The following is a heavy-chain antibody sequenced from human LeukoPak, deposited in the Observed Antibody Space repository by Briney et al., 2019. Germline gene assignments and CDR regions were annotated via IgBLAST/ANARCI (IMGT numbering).Heavy chain of an antibody. J-gene: IGHJ5*02. CDR1: GGSFSGYY. Sequence: SETLSLTCAVYGGSFSGYYWSWIRQPPGKGLEWIGEINHSGSTNYNPSLKSRVTISVDTSNNQFSLQLKSVTPEDAGVYYCARGSVVAGTDCCFDPWGQGTLVTVSS. CDR2: INHSGST. CDR3: ARGSVVAGTDCCFDP. V-gene: IGHV4-34*01. D-gene: IGHD6-19*01.